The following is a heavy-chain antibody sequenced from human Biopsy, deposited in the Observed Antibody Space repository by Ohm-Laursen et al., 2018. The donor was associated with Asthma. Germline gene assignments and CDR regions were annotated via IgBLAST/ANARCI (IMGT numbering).Heavy chain of an antibody. CDR1: GGTFSSIS. V-gene: IGHV1-69*15. CDR3: ARGHEYVRSSGALDY. J-gene: IGHJ4*02. D-gene: IGHD2-2*01. Sequence: GPSVKPSCKASGGTFSSISINWVRQAPGQGLEWMGRIIPIFGLTNYAKKFQGRVTISADDSTNTAYMELSSLSSEDTAPYYFARGHEYVRSSGALDYWGQGTLVTVSS. CDR2: IIPIFGLT.